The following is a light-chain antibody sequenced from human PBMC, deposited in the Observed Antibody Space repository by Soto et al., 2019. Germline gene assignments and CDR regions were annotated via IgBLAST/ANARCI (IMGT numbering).Light chain of an antibody. CDR2: QVS. J-gene: IGKJ2*01. CDR1: QGLVHSNGDTF. V-gene: IGKV2-30*02. Sequence: DVVMTQSPLSLPVTLGQPASISCRSSQGLVHSNGDTFLSWFRQRPGQSPRRLIYQVSNRDSGVPDRFSGSGSGTDFTLTISRVEAEDVAIYYCMQGTHWPYTFGQGTKLEI. CDR3: MQGTHWPYT.